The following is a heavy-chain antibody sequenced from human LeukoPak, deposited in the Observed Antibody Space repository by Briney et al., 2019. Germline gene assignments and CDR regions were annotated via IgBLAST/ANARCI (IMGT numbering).Heavy chain of an antibody. V-gene: IGHV3-30*03. CDR1: GFTFSSYG. Sequence: GGSLRLSCAASGFTFSSYGMHWVRQAPGKGLEWVAVISYDGSNKYYADSVKGRFTISRDNSKNTLYLQMNSLRAEDTAVYYCARDLKPYYYDSSGFPPPAFDIWGQGTMVTVSS. CDR3: ARDLKPYYYDSSGFPPPAFDI. J-gene: IGHJ3*02. CDR2: ISYDGSNK. D-gene: IGHD3-22*01.